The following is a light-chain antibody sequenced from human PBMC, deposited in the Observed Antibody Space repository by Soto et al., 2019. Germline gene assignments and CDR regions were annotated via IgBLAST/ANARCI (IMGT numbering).Light chain of an antibody. J-gene: IGKJ4*01. Sequence: DIQMTQSPSSVSASVGDRVTITCRASQDISTGLAWFQQKPGEAPRLLIYTASSLHSGVPSRFSRSGSGADLTLDISSLQPEGFASYYWQQRSCFPLTFGGGTKVEIK. CDR3: QQRSCFPLT. V-gene: IGKV1-12*01. CDR1: QDISTG. CDR2: TAS.